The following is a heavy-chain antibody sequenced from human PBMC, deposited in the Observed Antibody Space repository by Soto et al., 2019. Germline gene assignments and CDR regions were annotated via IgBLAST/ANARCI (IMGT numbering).Heavy chain of an antibody. Sequence: VGSLRLSCAASGFPFSSYGMHWVRQAPGKGLDWVGVIWYDGSNKDYAESVKGRFTISRDNSKNMLYLQMNSLRADDTAVYYCASSINWGQGTLVTVSS. J-gene: IGHJ4*02. CDR2: IWYDGSNK. CDR1: GFPFSSYG. V-gene: IGHV3-33*03. CDR3: ASSIN.